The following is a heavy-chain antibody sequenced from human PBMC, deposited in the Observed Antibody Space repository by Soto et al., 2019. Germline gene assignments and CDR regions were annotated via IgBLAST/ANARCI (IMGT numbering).Heavy chain of an antibody. CDR1: GYTFITYD. Sequence: ASVKVSCKASGYTFITYDINGVRQATGQGLEWMGWMNPSNGNAGYAQKFQGRLTMTRNTSISTAYMELSSLRSDDTAVYFCARRKYRSGAKCFDSWGQGSLLTVSS. D-gene: IGHD1-26*01. V-gene: IGHV1-8*01. CDR3: ARRKYRSGAKCFDS. CDR2: MNPSNGNA. J-gene: IGHJ4*02.